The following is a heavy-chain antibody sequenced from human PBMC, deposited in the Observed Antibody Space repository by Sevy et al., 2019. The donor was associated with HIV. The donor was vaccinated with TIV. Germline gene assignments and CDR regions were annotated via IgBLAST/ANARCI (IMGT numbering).Heavy chain of an antibody. CDR1: GFTFSDYY. CDR2: ISGDGDTI. CDR3: ARDHVKDGDLGDYYYFAMDV. J-gene: IGHJ6*02. Sequence: GGSLRLSCAASGFTFSDYYMSWIRQAPGKGLEWLSYISGDGDTIYYTNSVKGRFTISRDNAKKSLYLQINSLRAEDTAVYYCARDHVKDGDLGDYYYFAMDVWGQGTSVTVSS. V-gene: IGHV3-11*01. D-gene: IGHD4-17*01.